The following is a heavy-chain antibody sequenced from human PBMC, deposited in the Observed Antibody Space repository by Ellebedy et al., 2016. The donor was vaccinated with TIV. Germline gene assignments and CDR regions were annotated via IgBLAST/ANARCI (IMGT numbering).Heavy chain of an antibody. Sequence: ASVKVSXXVSGYTLTELSMHWVRQAPGKGLEWMGGFDPEDGETIYAQKFQGRVTMTEDTSTDTAYMELSSLRSEDTAVYYCATDRDRVPLYYYYYYGMDVWGQGTTVTVSS. CDR2: FDPEDGET. J-gene: IGHJ6*02. V-gene: IGHV1-24*01. CDR1: GYTLTELS. D-gene: IGHD2-21*01. CDR3: ATDRDRVPLYYYYYYGMDV.